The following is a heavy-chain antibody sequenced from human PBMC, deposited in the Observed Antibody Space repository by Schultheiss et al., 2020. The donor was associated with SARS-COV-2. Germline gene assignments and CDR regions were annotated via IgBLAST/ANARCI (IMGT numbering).Heavy chain of an antibody. J-gene: IGHJ6*02. V-gene: IGHV4-59*12. CDR3: ARIKCVQPGRCYYGMDV. CDR2: IYYSGCT. D-gene: IGHD5-18*01. Sequence: SETLSLTCTVSGGSIRGYYWSWIRQPPGKGLEWIDYIYYSGCTNYNPSLKSRVTISVDTSKNQFSLKLSSVTAADTAVYYCARIKCVQPGRCYYGMDVWGQGTTVTVSS. CDR1: GGSIRGYY.